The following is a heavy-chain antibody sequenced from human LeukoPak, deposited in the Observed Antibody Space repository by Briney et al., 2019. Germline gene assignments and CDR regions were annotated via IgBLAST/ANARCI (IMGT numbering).Heavy chain of an antibody. CDR1: GFTFSYHW. V-gene: IGHV3-7*01. CDR3: SKDSYRKGDF. D-gene: IGHD5-12*01. J-gene: IGHJ4*02. CDR2: IKNDGAVK. Sequence: GGSLRLSCAASGFTFSYHWMTWVRQAPGKGLEWVANIKNDGAVKNYVDSVKGRFTISRDNAKNSLYLQMNSLRAEDTAVYYCSKDSYRKGDFGGKGVLVTVSS.